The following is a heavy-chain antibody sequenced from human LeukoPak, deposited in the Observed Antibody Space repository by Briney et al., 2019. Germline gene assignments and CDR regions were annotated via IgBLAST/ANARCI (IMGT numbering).Heavy chain of an antibody. D-gene: IGHD3-16*01. CDR3: AKGKINHDGAVEI. CDR1: GFSFPSYA. J-gene: IGHJ3*02. V-gene: IGHV3-23*01. CDR2: ITAGGVIT. Sequence: GGSLRLSCAASGFSFPSYAMSWVRQAPRRGLEWVSLITAGGVITHYTDSVRGRFTISRDNSKNTLYLQMNSVRAEDTAVYYCAKGKINHDGAVEIWGQGTTVTVSS.